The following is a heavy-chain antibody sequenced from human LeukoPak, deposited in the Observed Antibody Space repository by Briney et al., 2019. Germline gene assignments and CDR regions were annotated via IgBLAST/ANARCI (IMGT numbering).Heavy chain of an antibody. V-gene: IGHV4-59*01. CDR1: GGSISSYY. D-gene: IGHD3-10*01. CDR3: ARDFPTGDYYGSGSYDAFDI. Sequence: SETLSLTCTVSGGSISSYYWSWIRQPPGKGLEWMGYIYYSGSTNYHPSLKSRVTISVDTSKNQFSLKLSSVTAADTAVYYCARDFPTGDYYGSGSYDAFDIWGQGTMVTVSS. J-gene: IGHJ3*02. CDR2: IYYSGST.